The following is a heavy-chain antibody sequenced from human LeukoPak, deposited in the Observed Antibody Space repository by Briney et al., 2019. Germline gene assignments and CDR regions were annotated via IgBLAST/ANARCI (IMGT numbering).Heavy chain of an antibody. CDR2: INTNTGNP. V-gene: IGHV7-4-1*02. CDR1: GYTFTSYA. Sequence: ASVKVSCKASGYTFTSYAMNWVRQAPGQGLEWMGWINTNTGNPTYAQGFTGRFVFSLDTSVSTAYLQISSLKAEDTAVYYCARDRWSDRLLWFGESSTYYFDYWGQGTLVTVSS. D-gene: IGHD3-10*01. CDR3: ARDRWSDRLLWFGESSTYYFDY. J-gene: IGHJ4*02.